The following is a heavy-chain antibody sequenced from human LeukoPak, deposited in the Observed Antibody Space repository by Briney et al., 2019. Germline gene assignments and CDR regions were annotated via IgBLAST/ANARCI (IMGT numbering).Heavy chain of an antibody. CDR2: IWYDGSNK. Sequence: GGSLRLSCAASGFTFSSYGMHWVRQAPGKGLEWVAVIWYDGSNKYYADSVKGRFTISRDNSKNTLYLQMNSLRAEDTAVYYCARDDSVGEWLGTLDYWGQGTLVTVSS. D-gene: IGHD6-19*01. CDR3: ARDDSVGEWLGTLDY. V-gene: IGHV3-33*01. J-gene: IGHJ4*02. CDR1: GFTFSSYG.